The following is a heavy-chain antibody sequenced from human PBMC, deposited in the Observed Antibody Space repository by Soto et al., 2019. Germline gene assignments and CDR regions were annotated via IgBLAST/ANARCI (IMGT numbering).Heavy chain of an antibody. J-gene: IGHJ6*02. D-gene: IGHD2-2*02. CDR2: INPNSGGT. CDR3: ARDIVVVPAAIHYYYGMDV. CDR1: GYTFTGYY. V-gene: IGHV1-2*02. Sequence: ASVKVSCKASGYTFTGYYMHWVRQAPEQGLEWMGWINPNSGGTNYAQKFQGRVTMTRDTSISTAYMELSRLRSDDTAVYYCARDIVVVPAAIHYYYGMDVWGQGTTVTVSS.